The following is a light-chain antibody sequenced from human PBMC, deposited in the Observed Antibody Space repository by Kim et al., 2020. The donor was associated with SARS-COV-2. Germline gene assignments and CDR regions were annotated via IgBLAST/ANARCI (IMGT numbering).Light chain of an antibody. J-gene: IGLJ3*02. CDR2: TNN. V-gene: IGLV1-47*02. CDR1: SSNIGSNY. Sequence: GQRVTIACSGGSSNIGSNYIYWYQQFPGTSPKLLIYTNNQRPSGVPDRFSGSKSGTSASLAISGLRSEDEADYYCAAWDDSLSGPVFGGGTQLTVL. CDR3: AAWDDSLSGPV.